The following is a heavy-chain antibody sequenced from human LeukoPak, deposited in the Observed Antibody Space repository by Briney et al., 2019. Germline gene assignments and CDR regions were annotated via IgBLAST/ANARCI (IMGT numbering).Heavy chain of an antibody. V-gene: IGHV3-74*01. CDR1: GFTFSSYW. Sequence: GGSLRLSCAASGFTFSSYWMHWVRQAPGKGLVWVSRINTDGGTTTYADSVKGRFTISRDNAKNTLYLQMSSLRAEDTAVYYCARVASGSWNWFDPWGQGTLVTVSS. CDR3: ARVASGSWNWFDP. J-gene: IGHJ5*02. D-gene: IGHD1-26*01. CDR2: INTDGGTT.